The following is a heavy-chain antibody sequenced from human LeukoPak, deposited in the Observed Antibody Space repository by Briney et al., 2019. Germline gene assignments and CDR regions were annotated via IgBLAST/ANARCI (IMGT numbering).Heavy chain of an antibody. D-gene: IGHD7-27*01. CDR2: INPSGVST. V-gene: IGHV1-46*01. CDR3: ARGLGIGWFDP. J-gene: IGHJ5*02. Sequence: ASVKVSCKASGYTFTSYYMHWVRQAPGQGLEWMGIINPSGVSTIYAQIFQGRVAMTRDTSTSTVYMALSSLRSEDTAVYYCARGLGIGWFDPWGQGTLVTVSS. CDR1: GYTFTSYY.